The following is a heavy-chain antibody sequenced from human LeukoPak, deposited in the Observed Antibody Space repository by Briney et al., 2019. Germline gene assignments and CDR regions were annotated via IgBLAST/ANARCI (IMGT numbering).Heavy chain of an antibody. Sequence: GGSLRLSCAASGFTFSTYGINWVRQAPGKGLEWVANIKQDGSEKYYVDSVKGRFTISRDNAKNSLYLQMNSLRVEDTAVYYCAREGSGWYVDYWGQGTLVTVSS. CDR3: AREGSGWYVDY. V-gene: IGHV3-7*01. J-gene: IGHJ4*02. CDR1: GFTFSTYG. D-gene: IGHD6-19*01. CDR2: IKQDGSEK.